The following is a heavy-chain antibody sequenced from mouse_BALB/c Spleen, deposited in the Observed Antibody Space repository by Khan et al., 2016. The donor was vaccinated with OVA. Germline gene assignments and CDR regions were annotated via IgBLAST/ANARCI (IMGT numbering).Heavy chain of an antibody. CDR2: ISTYYGHA. CDR1: GYTFTDFA. D-gene: IGHD1-3*01. V-gene: IGHV1S137*01. CDR3: GRGSGRFRFAY. Sequence: QVQLQQSGTELVRPGVSVKISCKGSGYTFTDFAMHWVKQSHAKSLEWIGVISTYYGHATYNQKFQDKATMTVDKSSRTAYMELARLTSEDSAIYCCGRGSGRFRFAYWGQGTLVTVSA. J-gene: IGHJ3*01.